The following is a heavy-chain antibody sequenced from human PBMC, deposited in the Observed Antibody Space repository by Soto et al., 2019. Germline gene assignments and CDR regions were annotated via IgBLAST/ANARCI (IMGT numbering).Heavy chain of an antibody. CDR3: AAGTILRSRDLYGMGV. V-gene: IGHV1-18*01. Sequence: ASVKVSGKASGYTFTSYGISWVRQAPGQGLEWMGWISAYNGNTNYAQKRQRRVTMTTDTSTSTAYMELRSLRSDDTAVYYCAAGTILRSRDLYGMGVWGQGTTVTVSS. CDR2: ISAYNGNT. D-gene: IGHD3-3*01. CDR1: GYTFTSYG. J-gene: IGHJ6*02.